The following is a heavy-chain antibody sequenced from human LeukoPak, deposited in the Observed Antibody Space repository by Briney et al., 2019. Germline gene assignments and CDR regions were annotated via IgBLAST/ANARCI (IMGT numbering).Heavy chain of an antibody. J-gene: IGHJ4*02. CDR3: ARHKKYYYDSSGYLEGVGYYFDC. CDR2: IYYSGST. CDR1: GGSISSYY. V-gene: IGHV4-59*08. D-gene: IGHD3-22*01. Sequence: SETLSLTCTVSGGSISSYYWSWIRQPPGKGLEWIGYIYYSGSTNYNPSLKSRVTISVDTSKNQFSLKLSSVTAADTAVYYCARHKKYYYDSSGYLEGVGYYFDCWGQGTLVTVSS.